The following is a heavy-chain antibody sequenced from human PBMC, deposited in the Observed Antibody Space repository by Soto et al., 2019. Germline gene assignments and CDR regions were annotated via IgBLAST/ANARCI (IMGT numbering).Heavy chain of an antibody. J-gene: IGHJ6*02. D-gene: IGHD4-4*01. V-gene: IGHV3-48*03. CDR3: ARERAVTKAVFYYYYGMDV. CDR2: ISSSDSTI. Sequence: WGSLRLSCAASGFTFSSYEMNWVRQAPGKGLEWDSIISSSDSTIHYADSVKGRFTISRDNAKNSLYLQMNSLRAEDTAIYYCARERAVTKAVFYYYYGMDVWGQGTTVTVSS. CDR1: GFTFSSYE.